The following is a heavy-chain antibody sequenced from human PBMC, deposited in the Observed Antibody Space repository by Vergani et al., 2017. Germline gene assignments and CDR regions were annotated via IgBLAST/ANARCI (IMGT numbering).Heavy chain of an antibody. V-gene: IGHV4-31*03. J-gene: IGHJ6*02. CDR2: IYYSGST. CDR3: ARDPVPAAPLDHYYYYGMDV. D-gene: IGHD2-2*01. CDR1: GGSISRGGYY. Sequence: QVQLQESGPGLVKPSQTLYLTCTVSGGSISRGGYYWSWIRQHPGKGLEWIGYIYYSGSTYYNPSLKSRVTIPVDTSKNQFSLKLSSVTAADTAVYYCARDPVPAAPLDHYYYYGMDVWGQGTTVTVSS.